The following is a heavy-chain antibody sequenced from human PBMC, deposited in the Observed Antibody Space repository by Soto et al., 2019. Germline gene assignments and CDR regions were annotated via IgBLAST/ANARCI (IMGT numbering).Heavy chain of an antibody. CDR2: IISIFGST. CDR3: VRDSYDRSGRSRPN. CDR1: GGTFNSYA. V-gene: IGHV1-69*01. J-gene: IGHJ4*02. Sequence: QVQLVQSGAEVKRPGSSVRVSCKASGGTFNSYAVNWVRQAPGQGLEWMGGIISIFGSTNYAQQFQGRLTLTADESTRTAYMELRSLSSEDTAVYYCVRDSYDRSGRSRPNWGQGTLVTVSS. D-gene: IGHD3-22*01.